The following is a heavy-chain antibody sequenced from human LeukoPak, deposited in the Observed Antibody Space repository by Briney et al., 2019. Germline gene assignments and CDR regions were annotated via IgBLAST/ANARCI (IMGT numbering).Heavy chain of an antibody. CDR1: GFTLSSSS. V-gene: IGHV3-48*02. CDR3: GRYLAARYAFDI. CDR2: IISSSSTI. J-gene: IGHJ3*02. D-gene: IGHD3-16*01. Sequence: GGPLRFSCAASGFTLSSSSMIWAGQAPGKGLEWVSYIISSSSTIYYADSVKGRLTISRHNAKNSMYLPMDSLRDEYTAVYYWGRYLAARYAFDIWGQGTMVTVSS.